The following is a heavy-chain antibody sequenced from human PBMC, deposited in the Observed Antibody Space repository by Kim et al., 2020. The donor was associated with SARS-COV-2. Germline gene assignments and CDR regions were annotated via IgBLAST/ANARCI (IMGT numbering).Heavy chain of an antibody. CDR3: ASGPLDYFDY. J-gene: IGHJ4*02. CDR2: T. V-gene: IGHV4-59*09. Sequence: TNYNPSLKSRVTISVDTSKNQFSLKLSSVTAADTAVYYCASGPLDYFDYWGQGTLVTVSS.